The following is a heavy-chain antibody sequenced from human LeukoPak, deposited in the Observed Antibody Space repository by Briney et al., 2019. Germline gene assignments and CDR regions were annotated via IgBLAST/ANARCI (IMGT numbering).Heavy chain of an antibody. D-gene: IGHD6-13*01. CDR2: ISSSTSYI. V-gene: IGHV3-21*01. CDR1: AFTFSSYS. CDR3: AREYSSSWQVVDYFDY. J-gene: IGHJ4*02. Sequence: GGSLRLSCAASAFTFSSYSMNWVLQAPGKGLEWVSSISSSTSYIYYADSVKGRFTISRDNAKNSLYLQMNSLRAEDTAVYYCAREYSSSWQVVDYFDYWGQGTLVTVSS.